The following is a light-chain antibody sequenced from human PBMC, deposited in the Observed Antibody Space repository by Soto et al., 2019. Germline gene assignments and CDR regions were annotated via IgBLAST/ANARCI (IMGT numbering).Light chain of an antibody. Sequence: DIQMTQSPSNLSASVGDRVTITCRASQSINNWLAWYQQKPGKAPKLFIFKASTLESGVPSRFSGSGSGTEFTLSISSLQPDDFATYFCQQYESFPRTFGQGTKVEIK. CDR3: QQYESFPRT. CDR2: KAS. V-gene: IGKV1-5*03. J-gene: IGKJ1*01. CDR1: QSINNW.